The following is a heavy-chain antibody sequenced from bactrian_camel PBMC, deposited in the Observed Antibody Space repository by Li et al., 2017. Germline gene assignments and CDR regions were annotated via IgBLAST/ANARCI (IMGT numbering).Heavy chain of an antibody. J-gene: IGHJ4*01. V-gene: IGHV3-3*01. CDR1: GSGYISGTAC. Sequence: VQLVESGGGTVRAGGSLTLSCAASGSGYISGTACMGWFRQVPGKEREGVAAIAPATGTTFYSDSVKGRFTISHVNANNTLHLQMNSLKAEDTAVYYCAADLGWCGSRPLQREFRNWGQGTQVTVS. CDR2: IAPATGTT. D-gene: IGHD2*01. CDR3: AADLGWCGSRPLQREFRN.